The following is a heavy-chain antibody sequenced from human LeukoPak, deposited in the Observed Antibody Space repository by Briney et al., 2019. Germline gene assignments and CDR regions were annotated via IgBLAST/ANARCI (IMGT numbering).Heavy chain of an antibody. CDR3: ARAKLSSSWLPDY. CDR1: GGSISSSSYY. J-gene: IGHJ4*02. V-gene: IGHV4-39*07. D-gene: IGHD6-13*01. CDR2: IYYSGST. Sequence: PSETQSLTCTVSGGSISSSSYYWGWIRQPPGKGREWIGSIYYSGSTYYNPSLKSRVTISVDTSKNQFSLKLSSVTAADTAVYYCARAKLSSSWLPDYWGQGTLVTVSS.